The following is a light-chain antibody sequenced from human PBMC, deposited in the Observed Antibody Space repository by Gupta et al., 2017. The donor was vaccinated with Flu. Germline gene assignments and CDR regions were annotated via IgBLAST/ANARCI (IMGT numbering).Light chain of an antibody. CDR2: DAS. CDR1: QSVSSD. CDR3: QHRNRWPRT. V-gene: IGKV3-11*01. Sequence: APSSFPPGRAAPSSSSASQSVSSDLAWYQQPPGHAPRLLIHDASSRATVIPGRFSGSCSGTVFILTISSLEPEDSAVYYCQHRNRWPRTFGLGTKVEIK. J-gene: IGKJ1*01.